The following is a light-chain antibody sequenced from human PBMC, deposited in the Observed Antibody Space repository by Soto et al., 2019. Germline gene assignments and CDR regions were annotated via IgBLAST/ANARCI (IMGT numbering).Light chain of an antibody. CDR1: QSISNY. V-gene: IGKV1-27*01. J-gene: IGKJ4*01. CDR3: QNYNSAPFT. Sequence: DIQMTQSPSSLSASVGDRVIITCRASQSISNYLAWYQQKPGKVPKLLIYAASTLQSGVPSRFSGSGSGTDFTLTISSLQPEDVASYYCQNYNSAPFTFGGGTNVEIK. CDR2: AAS.